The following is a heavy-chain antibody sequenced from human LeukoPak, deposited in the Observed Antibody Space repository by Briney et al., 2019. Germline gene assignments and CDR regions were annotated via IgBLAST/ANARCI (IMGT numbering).Heavy chain of an antibody. D-gene: IGHD6-6*01. CDR2: IYYSGST. CDR3: ARLCIAARWGYFDY. J-gene: IGHJ4*02. V-gene: IGHV4-39*01. CDR1: GGSISSYY. Sequence: SETLSLTCTVSGGSISSYYWGWIRQPPGKGLEWIGSIYYSGSTYYNPSLKSRVTISVDTSKNQFSLKLSSVTAADTAVYYCARLCIAARWGYFDYWGQGTLVTVSS.